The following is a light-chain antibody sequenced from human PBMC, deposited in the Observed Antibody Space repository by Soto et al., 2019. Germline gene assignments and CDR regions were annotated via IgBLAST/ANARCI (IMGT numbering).Light chain of an antibody. CDR2: DNN. J-gene: IGLJ2*01. CDR3: ATWAGSLPAEV. Sequence: QSALTQPPSVSAAPGQKVTISCSGSRSNIGNNYVSWYQQLPGTAPKLLIYDNNKRPSGIPDRFSGSKSGTSGTLDITGLQTGDEADYYCATWAGSLPAEVFGGGTKLTVL. V-gene: IGLV1-51*01. CDR1: RSNIGNNY.